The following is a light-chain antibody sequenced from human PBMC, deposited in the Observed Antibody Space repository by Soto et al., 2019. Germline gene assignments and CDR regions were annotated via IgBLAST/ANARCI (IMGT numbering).Light chain of an antibody. CDR3: AAWDDSRSGVV. Sequence: QSVLTQPPSASGTPGQRVTISCSGSSSNIGSNTVNWYQQLPGTAPKLLIYSDNQRPSGVPDRFSGSKSGTSVSLAISGLQSEDEADYYCAAWDDSRSGVVFGGGTKVTVL. CDR2: SDN. V-gene: IGLV1-44*01. CDR1: SSNIGSNT. J-gene: IGLJ2*01.